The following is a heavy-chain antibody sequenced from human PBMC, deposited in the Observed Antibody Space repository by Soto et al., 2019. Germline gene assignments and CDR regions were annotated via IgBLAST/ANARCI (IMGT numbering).Heavy chain of an antibody. D-gene: IGHD3-3*01. Sequence: VGSLRLSCAASGFTFSSYAMSWVRQAPGKGLEWVSAISGSGGSTYYADSVKGRFTISRDNSKNTLYLQMNSLRAEDTAVYYCAKDHPAIFGVVIPFFYYYYGMDVWGQGTTVTVSS. V-gene: IGHV3-23*01. CDR2: ISGSGGST. CDR3: AKDHPAIFGVVIPFFYYYYGMDV. CDR1: GFTFSSYA. J-gene: IGHJ6*02.